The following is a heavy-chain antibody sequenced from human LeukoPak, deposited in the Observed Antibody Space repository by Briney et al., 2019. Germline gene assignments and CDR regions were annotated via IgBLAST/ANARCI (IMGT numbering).Heavy chain of an antibody. J-gene: IGHJ5*02. D-gene: IGHD3-10*01. Sequence: SETLSLTCTVSGGSISSSTYYWGWIRQPPGKGLEWIGSVYYSGNTYYNPSLKSRVTISIATSKNQFSLKLTSVTAADTAIYYCASLLMVRGFIRWFDPWGQGTLVTVSS. CDR1: GGSISSSTYY. CDR2: VYYSGNT. V-gene: IGHV4-39*01. CDR3: ASLLMVRGFIRWFDP.